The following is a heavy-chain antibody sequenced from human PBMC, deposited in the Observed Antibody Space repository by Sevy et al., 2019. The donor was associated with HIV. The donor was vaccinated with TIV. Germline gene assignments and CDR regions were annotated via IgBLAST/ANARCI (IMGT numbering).Heavy chain of an antibody. J-gene: IGHJ3*02. V-gene: IGHV3-30-3*01. Sequence: GGSLRLSCAASGFTFSSYAMHWVRQAPGKGLEWVAVISYDGSNKYYAYSVKGRFTISRDNSKNTLYLQMNSLRAEDTAVYYCARDGGRVDAFDIWGQGTMVTVSS. CDR3: ARDGGRVDAFDI. CDR1: GFTFSSYA. D-gene: IGHD1-26*01. CDR2: ISYDGSNK.